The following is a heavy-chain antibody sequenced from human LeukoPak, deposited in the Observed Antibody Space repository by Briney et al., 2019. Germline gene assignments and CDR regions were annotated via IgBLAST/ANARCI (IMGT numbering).Heavy chain of an antibody. D-gene: IGHD3-22*01. CDR3: ARDPHYYDSSGYAFDY. V-gene: IGHV3-21*01. J-gene: IGHJ4*02. CDR1: GFTSSSCS. Sequence: GGSLRLSCVASGFTSSSCSMNWVRQAPGKGLEWVSSISSSSSYIYYADSVKGRFTISRDNAKNSLYLQMNSLRAEDTAVYYCARDPHYYDSSGYAFDYWGQGTLVTVSS. CDR2: ISSSSSYI.